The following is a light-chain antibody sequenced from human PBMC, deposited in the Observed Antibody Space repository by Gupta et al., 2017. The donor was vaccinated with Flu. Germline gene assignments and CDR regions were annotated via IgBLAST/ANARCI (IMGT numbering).Light chain of an antibody. Sequence: DIQMTQSPPSLSASVGDRVTVTCRASQSINSDLNWYQQTPGKAPKLLIYDGSRVKSGVPSRFSGSGYGTDFSLTISRQQPEDFATYYCQHRDNLPYTFGQGTNLDIK. CDR1: QSINSD. CDR2: DGS. CDR3: QHRDNLPYT. V-gene: IGKV1-39*01. J-gene: IGKJ2*01.